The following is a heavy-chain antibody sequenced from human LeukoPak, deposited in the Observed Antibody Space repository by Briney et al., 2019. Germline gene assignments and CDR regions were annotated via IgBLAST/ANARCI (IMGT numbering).Heavy chain of an antibody. CDR1: GFTFDDYA. CDR2: ISWNSGSI. V-gene: IGHV3-9*01. J-gene: IGHJ6*03. Sequence: GGSLRLSCAASGFTFDDYAMHWVRQAPGKGLGWVSGISWNSGSIGYADSVKGRFTISRDNAKNSLYLQMNSLRAEDTALYYCAKDMKSYYYYYYMDVWGKGTTVTVSS. CDR3: AKDMKSYYYYYYMDV.